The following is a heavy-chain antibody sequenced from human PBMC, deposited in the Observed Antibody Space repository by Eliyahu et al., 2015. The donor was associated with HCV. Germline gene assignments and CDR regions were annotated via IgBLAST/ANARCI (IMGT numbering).Heavy chain of an antibody. CDR3: AREVAYYYYGMDV. J-gene: IGHJ6*02. D-gene: IGHD2-15*01. CDR2: IYYSGST. V-gene: IGHV4-39*01. Sequence: QLQLQESGPGLVKPSETLSLTCTVSGGSIXSSSYYWGWIRQPPGKGLEWIGSIYYSGSTYYNPSLKSRVTISVDTSKNQFSLKLSSVTAADTAVYYCAREVAYYYYGMDVWGQGTTVTVSS. CDR1: GGSIXSSSYY.